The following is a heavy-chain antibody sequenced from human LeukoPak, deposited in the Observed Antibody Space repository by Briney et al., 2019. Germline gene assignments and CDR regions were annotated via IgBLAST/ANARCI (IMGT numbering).Heavy chain of an antibody. J-gene: IGHJ4*02. Sequence: SETLSFNCTGATCSISGNYWGWHRQPPGKGLKWIGHLYYRRSTNHKPSLKSRVTIAVDTSKNQFSLEVSPVTAADTAVYYCARRGGDDSHFDDWGQGTLVTVFS. D-gene: IGHD2-21*02. V-gene: IGHV4-59*01. CDR3: ARRGGDDSHFDD. CDR1: TCSISGNY. CDR2: LYYRRST.